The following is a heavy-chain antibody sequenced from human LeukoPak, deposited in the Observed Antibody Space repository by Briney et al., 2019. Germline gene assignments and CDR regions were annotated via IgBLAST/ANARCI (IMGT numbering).Heavy chain of an antibody. CDR1: GGSFSSYY. CDR3: ARGVRIADY. V-gene: IGHV4-34*01. J-gene: IGHJ4*02. D-gene: IGHD6-13*01. Sequence: SETLSLTCAVYGGSFSSYYWSWIRQSPGRGLEWIGEINHTGSTYYNPSLKSRVSISEDTSKNQFSLKLSSVTAADAAVYYCARGVRIADYWGQGTLVTVSS. CDR2: INHTGST.